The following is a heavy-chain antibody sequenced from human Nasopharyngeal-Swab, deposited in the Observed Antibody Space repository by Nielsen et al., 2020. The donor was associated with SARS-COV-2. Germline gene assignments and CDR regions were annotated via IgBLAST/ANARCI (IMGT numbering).Heavy chain of an antibody. CDR3: ARDGPELWSYYYYYGMDV. J-gene: IGHJ6*02. Sequence: GGSLRLSCAASGFTFSSYSMNWVRQAPGKGLEWVSSISSNSRYIYYADSVKGRFTISRDSAKNSLYLQMNSQRAEDTAVYYCARDGPELWSYYYYYGMDVWGQGTTVTVSS. D-gene: IGHD5-18*01. CDR1: GFTFSSYS. CDR2: ISSNSRYI. V-gene: IGHV3-21*01.